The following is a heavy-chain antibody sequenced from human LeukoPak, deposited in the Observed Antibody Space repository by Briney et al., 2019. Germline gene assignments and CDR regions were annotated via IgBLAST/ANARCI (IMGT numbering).Heavy chain of an antibody. J-gene: IGHJ4*02. V-gene: IGHV3-64D*06. D-gene: IGHD6-13*01. CDR1: GFIISNYA. CDR2: ISGNGGST. Sequence: PGGSLRLSCSASGFIISNYAMHWVRQAPGKGQEYVSAISGNGGSTYYADSVKGRFTISRDNSKNTLYLQMSSLRAEDTAIYHCVKDLYKGDSSSWYYFDYWGQGTLVAVSS. CDR3: VKDLYKGDSSSWYYFDY.